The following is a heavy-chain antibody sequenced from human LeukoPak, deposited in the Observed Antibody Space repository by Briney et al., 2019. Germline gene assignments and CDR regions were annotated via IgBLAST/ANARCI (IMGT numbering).Heavy chain of an antibody. Sequence: SETLSLTCTVSGGSISSYYWSWTRQPPGKGLEWIGYIYYSGSTNYNPSLKSRVTISVDTSKNQFSLKLSSVTAADTAVYYCARLSSSSDAFDIWGQGTMVTVSS. J-gene: IGHJ3*02. V-gene: IGHV4-59*01. CDR2: IYYSGST. CDR1: GGSISSYY. D-gene: IGHD6-13*01. CDR3: ARLSSSSDAFDI.